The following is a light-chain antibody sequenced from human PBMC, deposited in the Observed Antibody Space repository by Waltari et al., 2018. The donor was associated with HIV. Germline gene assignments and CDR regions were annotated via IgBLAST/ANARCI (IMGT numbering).Light chain of an antibody. J-gene: IGLJ3*02. V-gene: IGLV2-14*03. CDR1: DTDFSLYKF. Sequence: AVTQPASVSGLPGPSPTISCTGDDTDFSLYKFVSWYQQHSGKPPRLILYDVDTRASGVSDRFSGSMSGNTASLTISGLRAEDEGHYYCASFTGDNTVMFGGGTEVTVL. CDR3: ASFTGDNTVM. CDR2: DVD.